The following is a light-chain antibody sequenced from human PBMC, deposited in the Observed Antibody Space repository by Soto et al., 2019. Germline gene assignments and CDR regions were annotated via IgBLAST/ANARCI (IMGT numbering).Light chain of an antibody. J-gene: IGKJ1*01. CDR1: QSVSSGY. V-gene: IGKV3-20*01. Sequence: EVVLTQSPGTLSLSPGERATLSCRASQSVSSGYLGWYQQKPGQAPRLLIYGASSRATGIPDRFSGSGSGKDFTLNISRLEPEDFAVYFCQQYTYSPWTFGQGTKVEIK. CDR3: QQYTYSPWT. CDR2: GAS.